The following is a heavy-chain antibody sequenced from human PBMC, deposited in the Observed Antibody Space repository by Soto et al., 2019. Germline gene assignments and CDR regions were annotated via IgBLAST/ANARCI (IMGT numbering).Heavy chain of an antibody. CDR1: GFSLSNARMG. D-gene: IGHD5-18*01. V-gene: IGHV2-26*01. J-gene: IGHJ4*02. CDR2: IFSNDEK. Sequence: QVTLKESGPVLVKPTETLTLTCTVSGFSLSNARMGVSWIRQPPGKALEWLAHIFSNDEKSYSTSLKSRLTISKDXXKXQXXLTRTNMDPVDTATYYCARITGMPNVDTARVPPDYWGQGTLVTVSS. CDR3: ARITGMPNVDTARVPPDY.